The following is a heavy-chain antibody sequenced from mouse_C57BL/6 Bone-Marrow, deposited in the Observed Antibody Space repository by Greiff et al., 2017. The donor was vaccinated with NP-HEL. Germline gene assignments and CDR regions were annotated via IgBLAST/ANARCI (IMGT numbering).Heavy chain of an antibody. CDR3: AREGGYGSDAY. D-gene: IGHD1-1*01. V-gene: IGHV1-81*01. Sequence: QVQLQQSGAELARPGASVKLSCKASGYTFTSYGISWVKQRTGQGLEWIGEIYPRSGNTYYNEKFKGKATLTADKSSSTAYMELRSLTSEDSAVYFCAREGGYGSDAYWGQGTLVTVSA. CDR2: IYPRSGNT. J-gene: IGHJ3*01. CDR1: GYTFTSYG.